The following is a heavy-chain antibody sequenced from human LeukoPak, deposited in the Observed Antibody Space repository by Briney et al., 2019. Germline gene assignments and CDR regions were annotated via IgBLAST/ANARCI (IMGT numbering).Heavy chain of an antibody. J-gene: IGHJ4*02. CDR3: ARGPHWRGETI. D-gene: IGHD1-1*01. Sequence: GGSLRLSCVVSGVTFSSYWMSWVRQAPGKGLEWVANIKQDGSEEHYVDSVKGRFTISRDNAKNSLYLQVNSLRAEDTAVYYCARGPHWRGETIWGQGTLVTASS. CDR2: IKQDGSEE. CDR1: GVTFSSYW. V-gene: IGHV3-7*01.